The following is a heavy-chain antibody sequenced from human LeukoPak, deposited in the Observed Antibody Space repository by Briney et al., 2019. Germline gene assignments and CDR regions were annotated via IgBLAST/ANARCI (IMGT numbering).Heavy chain of an antibody. CDR2: IDSDGSGT. J-gene: IGHJ5*02. D-gene: IGHD1-1*01. Sequence: GGSLRLSCAASGFTFSSYWMHWVRQVPGKGLVWVPHIDSDGSGTTYADSVKGRFTISRDNARNTLYLQMNSLRDEDTAVYYCARDSPRTGPWGQGTLVTVSS. CDR3: ARDSPRTGP. CDR1: GFTFSSYW. V-gene: IGHV3-74*01.